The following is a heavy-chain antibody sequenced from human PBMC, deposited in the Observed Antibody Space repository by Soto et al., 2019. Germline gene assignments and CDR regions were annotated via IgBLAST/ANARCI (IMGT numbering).Heavy chain of an antibody. V-gene: IGHV1-69*13. D-gene: IGHD6-6*01. CDR3: ARPDVFIAAREHYYYGMDV. CDR2: IIPIFGTA. Sequence: GASEKVPYKASRGTFSSYAISWVRQAPGQGLEWLGGIIPIFGTANYAQKFQGRVTITADESTSTAYMELSSLRSEDTAVYYCARPDVFIAAREHYYYGMDVWGQGTTVTVSS. J-gene: IGHJ6*02. CDR1: RGTFSSYA.